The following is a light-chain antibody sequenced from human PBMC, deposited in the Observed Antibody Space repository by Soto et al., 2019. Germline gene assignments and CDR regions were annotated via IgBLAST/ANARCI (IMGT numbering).Light chain of an antibody. CDR3: SSYTSSSSYV. CDR2: DVS. V-gene: IGLV2-14*01. CDR1: SSDVGGYNY. J-gene: IGLJ1*01. Sequence: QSALTQPASVSGSPGQSITISCTGTSSDVGGYNYVSWYQQHPGKAPKLMIYDVSNRPSGVSNRFSGSKSGNTASLTIFGLQAEDEADYYCSSYTSSSSYVFGTGTXVTVL.